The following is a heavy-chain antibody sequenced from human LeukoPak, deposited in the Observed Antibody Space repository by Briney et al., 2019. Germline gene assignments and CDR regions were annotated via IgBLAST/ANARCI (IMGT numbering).Heavy chain of an antibody. CDR3: ARAPNWGTDNWFDP. D-gene: IGHD7-27*01. V-gene: IGHV1-2*02. J-gene: IGHJ5*02. CDR2: INPNSGGT. CDR1: GYTFIGYY. Sequence: ASVKVSCTASGYTFIGYYMHWVRQAPGQGLEWMGWINPNSGGTNYAQKFQGRVTMPRATPISTAYMELSRLRSDDTAVYYCARAPNWGTDNWFDPWGQGTLVTVSS.